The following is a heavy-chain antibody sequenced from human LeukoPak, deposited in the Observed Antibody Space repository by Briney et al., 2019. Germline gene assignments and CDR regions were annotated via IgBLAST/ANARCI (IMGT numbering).Heavy chain of an antibody. V-gene: IGHV3-7*01. CDR1: GFTFSTSW. Sequence: QAGGSLRLSCAASGFTFSTSWMTWVRQAPGKGLEWVANINGDGSLNGHVASVKGRFTISRDNAKNSVYLQMISLRDEDTAVYYCTRDRAYGALDYWGQGTLVTVSS. CDR3: TRDRAYGALDY. D-gene: IGHD4/OR15-4a*01. J-gene: IGHJ4*02. CDR2: INGDGSLN.